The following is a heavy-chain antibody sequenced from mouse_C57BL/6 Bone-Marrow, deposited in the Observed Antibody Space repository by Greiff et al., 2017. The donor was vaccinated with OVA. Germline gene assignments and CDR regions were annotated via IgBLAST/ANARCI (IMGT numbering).Heavy chain of an antibody. V-gene: IGHV5-6*01. CDR2: ISSGGSYT. Sequence: EVQLVESGGDLVKPGGSLKLSCAASGFTFSSYGMSWVRQTPDKRLEWVATISSGGSYTYYPDSVKGRFTISRDNAKNTLYLQMSSLKSEDTAMYYCARPQDYYGSSYWYFDVWGTGTTVTVSS. CDR1: GFTFSSYG. D-gene: IGHD1-1*01. CDR3: ARPQDYYGSSYWYFDV. J-gene: IGHJ1*03.